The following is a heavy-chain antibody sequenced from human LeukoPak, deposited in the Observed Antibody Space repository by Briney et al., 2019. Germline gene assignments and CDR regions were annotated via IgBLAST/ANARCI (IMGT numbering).Heavy chain of an antibody. CDR3: ARQGASIVGAVKGFDH. D-gene: IGHD1-26*01. V-gene: IGHV4-39*01. CDR1: GFTFSSYG. CDR2: IYYSGST. J-gene: IGHJ4*02. Sequence: PGGSLRLSCAASGFTFSSYGMNWFRQPPGKGLEWIGSIYYSGSTYYNPSLKSRVTISVDTSKNQFSLKLSSVTAADTAVYYCARQGASIVGAVKGFDHWGQGTLVTVSS.